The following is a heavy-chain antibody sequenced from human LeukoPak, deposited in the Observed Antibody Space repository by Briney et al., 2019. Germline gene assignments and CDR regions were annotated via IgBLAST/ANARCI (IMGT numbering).Heavy chain of an antibody. CDR2: INHSGST. J-gene: IGHJ4*02. V-gene: IGHV4-34*01. Sequence: SETLSVTCAVYGGSFSGYYWSGIRQPPGKGLEWIGEINHSGSTNYNPSLKSRVTISVDTSKNQFSLKLSSVTAADTAVYYCATSYCGGDCYSRTGDYWGQGTLVTVSS. D-gene: IGHD2-21*02. CDR3: ATSYCGGDCYSRTGDY. CDR1: GGSFSGYY.